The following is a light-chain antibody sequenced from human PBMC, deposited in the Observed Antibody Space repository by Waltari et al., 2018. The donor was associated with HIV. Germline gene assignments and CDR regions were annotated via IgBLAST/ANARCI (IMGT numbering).Light chain of an antibody. CDR2: DVP. V-gene: IGLV2-14*03. CDR1: TNHIGTYNF. J-gene: IGLJ2*01. CDR3: SSYTASSALEI. Sequence: QSALTQPASVSGSPGQWITVPCTGPTNHIGTYNFVSCYQQHPGKAPKLVIYDVPRRPSGVSDRFSGSKSGNTASLTISGLRAEDEAHYYCSSYTASSALEIFGGGTKVTVL.